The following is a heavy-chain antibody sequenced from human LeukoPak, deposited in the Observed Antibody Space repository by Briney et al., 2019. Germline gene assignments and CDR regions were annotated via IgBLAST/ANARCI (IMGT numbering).Heavy chain of an antibody. J-gene: IGHJ4*02. CDR2: ISNSGST. CDR1: GGSINSGGYY. V-gene: IGHV4-31*11. CDR3: ARVPEYSNDVDY. Sequence: NPSETLSLTCAVSGGSINSGGYYWRWIRQHPGKGLEWIGYISNSGSTYYHPSLRSRLSISVDTSKNQFSLKLSSVTAADTAVYYCARVPEYSNDVDYWGQGTLVIVSS. D-gene: IGHD4-11*01.